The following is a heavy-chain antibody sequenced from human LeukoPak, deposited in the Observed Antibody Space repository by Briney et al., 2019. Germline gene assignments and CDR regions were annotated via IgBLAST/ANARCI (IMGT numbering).Heavy chain of an antibody. CDR3: ARGADPTDILTGYYY. Sequence: ASVKVFCKASGGTFTSYGISWVRQAPGQALEWIGWISAYNGNTNYAQKLQGRVTTTTDTSTSTAYMELRSLRSDDTAVYYCARGADPTDILTGYYYWGQGTLVTVSS. D-gene: IGHD3-9*01. V-gene: IGHV1-18*01. CDR1: GGTFTSYG. CDR2: ISAYNGNT. J-gene: IGHJ4*02.